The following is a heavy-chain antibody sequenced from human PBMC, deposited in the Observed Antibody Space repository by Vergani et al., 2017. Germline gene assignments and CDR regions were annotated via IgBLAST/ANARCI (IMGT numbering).Heavy chain of an antibody. V-gene: IGHV4-38-2*02. D-gene: IGHD3-9*01. J-gene: IGHJ3*02. CDR1: GYSISSGYY. CDR3: ATLSMYGILTGFHGAFDI. CDR2: IYHSGST. Sequence: QVQLQESGPGLVKPSETLSLTCTVSGYSISSGYYWGWIRQPPGKGLEWIGSIYHSGSTYYNPSLKSRVTISVDTSKNQFSLQLSSVTAADTAVYYCATLSMYGILTGFHGAFDIWGQGTMVTVSS.